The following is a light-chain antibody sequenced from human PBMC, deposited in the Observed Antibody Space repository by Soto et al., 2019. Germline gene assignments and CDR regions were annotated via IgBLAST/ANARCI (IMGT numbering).Light chain of an antibody. V-gene: IGKV1-39*01. CDR1: QSISSY. Sequence: DIQMTQSPSSLSGCVGDRVTITCRASQSISSYLNWYQQKPGKAPKLLIYAASSLQSGVPSRFSGSGSGTDFTLTISSLQPEDFATYYCQKSYSTLALTVGGGTKVDNK. CDR3: QKSYSTLALT. CDR2: AAS. J-gene: IGKJ4*01.